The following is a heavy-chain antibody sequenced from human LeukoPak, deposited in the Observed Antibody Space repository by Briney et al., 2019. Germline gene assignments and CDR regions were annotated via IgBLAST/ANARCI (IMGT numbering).Heavy chain of an antibody. V-gene: IGHV1-2*02. Sequence: GASVSVSCTASGYTFIGHYIHWVRQAPGQGLEWMGWINPKSGGTNYAQKFQGRVTMTRDTSISTAYLELSRLKSDDTAVYYCARGTRPEVVTALSPYYFDYWGQGTLVTVSS. CDR2: INPKSGGT. D-gene: IGHD2-21*02. J-gene: IGHJ4*02. CDR1: GYTFIGHY. CDR3: ARGTRPEVVTALSPYYFDY.